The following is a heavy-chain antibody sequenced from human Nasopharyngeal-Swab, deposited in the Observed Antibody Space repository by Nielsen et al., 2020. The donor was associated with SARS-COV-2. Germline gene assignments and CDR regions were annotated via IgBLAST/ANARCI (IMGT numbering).Heavy chain of an antibody. Sequence: SGPTLVTPTHTLTLTCTFPGFSLSTTARCVSWIRQPLGKALEWLALTDWEDDRYYSTSLKARLTLSKDTSKNQVVLTMTNMDPVDTATYYCARIPPLDYHFDSWSQGTLVTVSS. D-gene: IGHD3/OR15-3a*01. J-gene: IGHJ4*02. V-gene: IGHV2-70*13. CDR3: ARIPPLDYHFDS. CDR2: TDWEDDR. CDR1: GFSLSTTARC.